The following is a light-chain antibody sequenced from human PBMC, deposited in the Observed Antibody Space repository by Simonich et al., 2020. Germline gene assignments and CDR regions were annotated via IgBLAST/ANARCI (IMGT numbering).Light chain of an antibody. CDR2: DVS. CDR1: SSDVGGYNY. V-gene: IGLV2-14*01. CDR3: SSYTSSSTLV. J-gene: IGLJ3*02. Sequence: QSALTQPASVSGSPGQSITISCTGTSSDVGGYNYVSCYQQHPGKAPKLMIYDVSKRPPGVSNRFSGSKSGNTASLTISGLQAEDEAEYYCSSYTSSSTLVFGGGTKLTVL.